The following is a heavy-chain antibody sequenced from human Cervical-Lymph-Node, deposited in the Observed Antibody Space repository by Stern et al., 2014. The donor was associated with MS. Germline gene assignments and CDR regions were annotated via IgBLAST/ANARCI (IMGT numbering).Heavy chain of an antibody. D-gene: IGHD6-19*01. V-gene: IGHV3-7*03. Sequence: EVQLEESGGGLVQSGGSLRLSCAASGFSFSSFWMSWVRPPPGRGLEWVANIKQDGSEEYYVDSVKGRFTISRDNAKQSLYLHMNSLTAEDTAMYYCAKDVHPYCSGPTCPADKWGQGILVSVSS. CDR2: IKQDGSEE. CDR3: AKDVHPYCSGPTCPADK. J-gene: IGHJ4*02. CDR1: GFSFSSFW.